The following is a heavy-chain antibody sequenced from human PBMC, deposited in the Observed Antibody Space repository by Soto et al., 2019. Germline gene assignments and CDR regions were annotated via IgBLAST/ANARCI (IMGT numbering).Heavy chain of an antibody. J-gene: IGHJ4*02. CDR2: ISSTTNYI. Sequence: GGSLRLSCSASGFTFTRYSMNWVRQAPGKGLEWVSSISSTTNYIYYGDSMKGRFTISRDNAKNSLYLEMNSLRAEDTAVYYCARESEDLTSNFDYWGQGTLVTVSS. CDR3: ARESEDLTSNFDY. CDR1: GFTFTRYS. V-gene: IGHV3-21*06.